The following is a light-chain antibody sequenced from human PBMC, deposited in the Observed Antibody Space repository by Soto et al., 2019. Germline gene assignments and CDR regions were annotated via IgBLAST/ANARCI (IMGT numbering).Light chain of an antibody. V-gene: IGKV3-20*01. CDR3: QQYGSSPWT. CDR1: QSVSSY. CDR2: DAS. Sequence: EILMSTSPGTLSLCTVERATLSGLASQSVSSYLAWYQQIPGQAPRLLIYDASTRATGIPARFSGSGSGTDFTLTISRLGPEDFAVYYCQQYGSSPWTFGQGTKVDIK. J-gene: IGKJ1*01.